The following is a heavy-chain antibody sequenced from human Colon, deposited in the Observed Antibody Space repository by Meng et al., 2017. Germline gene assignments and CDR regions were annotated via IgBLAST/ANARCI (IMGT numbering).Heavy chain of an antibody. CDR1: GGSISTSGYY. D-gene: IGHD6-19*01. CDR3: VRSSAWVRTGFDP. CDR2: IGHSGFT. J-gene: IGHJ5*02. Sequence: QPQLQESGPGLVKPSAALSLPFSVSGGSISTSGYYWGWIRQPPGKGLEWIGSIGHSGFTYYTPSLKSRVTVSIDTSRNQFSLWLTSVTAADTAVYYCVRSSAWVRTGFDPWGQGTLVTVSS. V-gene: IGHV4-39*01.